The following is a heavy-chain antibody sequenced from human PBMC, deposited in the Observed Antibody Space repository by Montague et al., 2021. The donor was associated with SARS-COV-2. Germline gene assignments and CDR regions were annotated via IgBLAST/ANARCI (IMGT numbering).Heavy chain of an antibody. CDR2: VSDSGST. J-gene: IGHJ4*01. CDR3: AGGLNGNQEGGDY. CDR1: GASVSSSRYD. D-gene: IGHD3-9*01. V-gene: IGHV4-39*07. Sequence: SETLSLTCSVSGASVSSSRYDWGWIRQPPGQGLVWIGTVSDSGSTSYTPSLKRRVTMSVDTPQNQFSLKLSSVTAADTAVYYCAGGLNGNQEGGDYWGHGTLVTVSS.